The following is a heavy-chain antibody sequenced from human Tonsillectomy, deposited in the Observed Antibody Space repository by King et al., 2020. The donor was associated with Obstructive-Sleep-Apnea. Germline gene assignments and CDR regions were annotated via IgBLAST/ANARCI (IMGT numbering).Heavy chain of an antibody. CDR2: IYHSGGT. D-gene: IGHD3-22*01. Sequence: QLQESGPGLVKPSGTLSLTCAVSGGSISSSNWWRWVRQPPGKGLAWIGEIYHSGGTNYNPSRKSRVTLSVDKSKNQFSLKLSSVTAADTAVYYCARAHKYYYDSSGYYVIDYWGQGTLVTVSS. CDR3: ARAHKYYYDSSGYYVIDY. CDR1: GGSISSSNW. J-gene: IGHJ4*02. V-gene: IGHV4-4*02.